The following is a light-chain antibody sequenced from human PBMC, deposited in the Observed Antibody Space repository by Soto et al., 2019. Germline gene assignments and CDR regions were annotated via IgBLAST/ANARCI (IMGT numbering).Light chain of an antibody. J-gene: IGLJ1*01. CDR1: SSDVGGYNY. CDR3: SSYTRSSTRV. V-gene: IGLV2-14*01. Sequence: QSVLTQPASVSGSPGQSITISCTGTSSDVGGYNYVSWYQQHPGKAPKLMIYEVSNRPSGVSNRFSGSKSGNTASLTISGLQAEAEADYYCSSYTRSSTRVFGNGTKVTV. CDR2: EVS.